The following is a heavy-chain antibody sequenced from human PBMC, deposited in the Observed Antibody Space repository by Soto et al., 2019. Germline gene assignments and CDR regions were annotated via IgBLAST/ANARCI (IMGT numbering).Heavy chain of an antibody. CDR2: INHSGST. V-gene: IGHV4-34*01. CDR3: ARGQWLPTRWFDP. Sequence: QVQLQQWGAGLLKPSETLSLTCAVYGGSFSGYYWSWIRQPPGKGLEWSGEINHSGSTNYNPSLKSRVTISVDTSKNQFSLKLSSVTAADTAVYYCARGQWLPTRWFDPWGQGTLVTVSS. CDR1: GGSFSGYY. D-gene: IGHD6-19*01. J-gene: IGHJ5*02.